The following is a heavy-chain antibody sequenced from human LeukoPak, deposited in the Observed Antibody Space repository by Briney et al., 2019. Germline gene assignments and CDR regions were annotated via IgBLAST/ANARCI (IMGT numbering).Heavy chain of an antibody. CDR1: GGSFSGYY. J-gene: IGHJ5*02. CDR2: IYYSGST. Sequence: PSETLSLTCAVYGGSFSGYYWSWIRQPPGKGLEWIGSIYYSGSTYYNPSLKSRVTISVDTSKNQFSLKLSSVTAADTAVYYCARHAGDGIAAAVVGWFDPWGQGTLVTVSS. V-gene: IGHV4-34*01. CDR3: ARHAGDGIAAAVVGWFDP. D-gene: IGHD6-13*01.